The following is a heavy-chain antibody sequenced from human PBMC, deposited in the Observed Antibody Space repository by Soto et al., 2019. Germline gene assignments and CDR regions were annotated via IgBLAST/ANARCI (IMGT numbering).Heavy chain of an antibody. V-gene: IGHV3-30-3*01. CDR3: ARKEYYDILTGYYIAYGMDV. CDR2: ISYDGSNK. CDR1: GFTFSSYA. J-gene: IGHJ6*02. Sequence: GGSLRLSCAASGFTFSSYAMHWVRQAPGKGLEWVAVISYDGSNKYYADSVKGRFTISRDNSKNTLYLQMNSLRAEDTAVYYCARKEYYDILTGYYIAYGMDVWGQGTTVTVSS. D-gene: IGHD3-9*01.